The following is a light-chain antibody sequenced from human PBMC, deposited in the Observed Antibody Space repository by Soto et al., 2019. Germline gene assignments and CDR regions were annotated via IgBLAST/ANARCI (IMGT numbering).Light chain of an antibody. J-gene: IGKJ5*01. CDR2: DVS. V-gene: IGKV3-15*01. Sequence: EIVMTQSPASLSVSPGERVTLSCRAGQGVTTNFAWYQQKSGQSPRLLIYDVSTRATGVPARFSGTGSETDFTLTISGLQSEDAAVYFCQQYNNWPFSVGQGTRLEIK. CDR1: QGVTTN. CDR3: QQYNNWPFS.